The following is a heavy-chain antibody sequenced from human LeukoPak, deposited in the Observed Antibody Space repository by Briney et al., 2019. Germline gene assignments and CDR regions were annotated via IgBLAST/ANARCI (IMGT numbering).Heavy chain of an antibody. J-gene: IGHJ5*01. Sequence: SETLSLTCTVSGGSISSYYWSWIRQPPGKGLEWIGYIYYSGSTNYNPSLKSRVTISVDTSKNQFSLKLRSVTAADTAVYYCAREEYSSNWYDYWGQGTLVTVSS. CDR3: AREEYSSNWYDY. CDR2: IYYSGST. CDR1: GGSISSYY. D-gene: IGHD6-6*01. V-gene: IGHV4-59*01.